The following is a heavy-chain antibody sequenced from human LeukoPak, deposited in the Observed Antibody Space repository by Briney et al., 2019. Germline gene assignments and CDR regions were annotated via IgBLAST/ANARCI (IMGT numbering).Heavy chain of an antibody. CDR1: GFTFSSYA. D-gene: IGHD1-14*01. Sequence: AGGSLRLSCTASGFTFSSYAMTWVRQAPGKGLEWVSAISGSGGSTYYADSVKGRFTISRDNSKNTLYLQMNSLRAEDTAVYYCAKMIRLVQTGYFDYWGQGTLVTVSS. CDR2: ISGSGGST. CDR3: AKMIRLVQTGYFDY. V-gene: IGHV3-23*01. J-gene: IGHJ4*02.